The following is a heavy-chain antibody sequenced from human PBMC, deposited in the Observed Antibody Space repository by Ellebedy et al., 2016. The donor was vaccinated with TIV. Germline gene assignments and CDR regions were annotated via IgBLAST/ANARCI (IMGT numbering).Heavy chain of an antibody. CDR3: ARLQIQYCGGDCYLFDY. Sequence: GESLKISCKGSGYSFTSYWIGWVRQMPGKGLEWMGIIYPGDSDTRYSPSFQGQVTISADKSISTAYLQWSSLKASDTAMYYCARLQIQYCGGDCYLFDYWGQGTLVTVSS. CDR1: GYSFTSYW. D-gene: IGHD2-21*01. CDR2: IYPGDSDT. V-gene: IGHV5-51*01. J-gene: IGHJ4*02.